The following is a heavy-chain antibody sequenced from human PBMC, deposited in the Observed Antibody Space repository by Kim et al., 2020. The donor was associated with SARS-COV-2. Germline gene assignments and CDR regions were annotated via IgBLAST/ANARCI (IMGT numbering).Heavy chain of an antibody. CDR2: ISSSSSTI. Sequence: GGSLRLSCAASGFTFSSYSMNWVRQAPGKGLEWVSYISSSSSTIYYADSVKGRFTISRDNAKNSLYLQMNSLRAEDTAVYYCARDGSAREDGYTPHWFDPWGQGTLVTVSS. J-gene: IGHJ5*02. V-gene: IGHV3-48*04. D-gene: IGHD5-12*01. CDR1: GFTFSSYS. CDR3: ARDGSAREDGYTPHWFDP.